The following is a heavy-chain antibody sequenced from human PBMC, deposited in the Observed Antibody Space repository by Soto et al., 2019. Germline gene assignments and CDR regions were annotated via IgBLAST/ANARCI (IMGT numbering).Heavy chain of an antibody. V-gene: IGHV3-53*01. CDR3: ARARYSSGWYGDNAFDI. J-gene: IGHJ3*02. CDR1: VFTVSSNY. D-gene: IGHD6-19*01. CDR2: IYSGGST. Sequence: PGWSLRLSCAASVFTVSSNYMSWFRQAPGKGLEWVSVIYSGGSTYYADSVKGRFTISRDNSKNTLYLQMNSLRAEDTAVYYCARARYSSGWYGDNAFDIWGQGTMVTVSS.